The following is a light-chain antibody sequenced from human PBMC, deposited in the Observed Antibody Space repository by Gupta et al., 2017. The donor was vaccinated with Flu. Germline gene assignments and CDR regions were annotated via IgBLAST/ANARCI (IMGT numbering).Light chain of an antibody. CDR3: QAWDSSILYV. J-gene: IGLJ1*01. Sequence: SYELTQPLSVSVSPGQTANITCSGLPVGDKYCSWYQQKAGQPPALVIDQHSKRPSGIPERCSGSKSGNTATLTISGAQAMDEGDYYCQAWDSSILYVFGPGTKVTVL. CDR2: QHS. V-gene: IGLV3-1*01. CDR1: PVGDKY.